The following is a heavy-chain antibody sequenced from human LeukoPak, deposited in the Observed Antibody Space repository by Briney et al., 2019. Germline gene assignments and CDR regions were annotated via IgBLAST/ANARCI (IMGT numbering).Heavy chain of an antibody. CDR3: ARGIVVPAAIRAEYFQH. Sequence: AGGSLRLSCAASGFTFSSYWMSWVRQAPGKGLEWVANIKQDGSEKYYVDSVKGRFTISRDNAKNSLYLQMNSLSAEDTAVYYCARGIVVPAAIRAEYFQHWGQGTLVTVSS. CDR2: IKQDGSEK. V-gene: IGHV3-7*01. J-gene: IGHJ1*01. D-gene: IGHD2-2*01. CDR1: GFTFSSYW.